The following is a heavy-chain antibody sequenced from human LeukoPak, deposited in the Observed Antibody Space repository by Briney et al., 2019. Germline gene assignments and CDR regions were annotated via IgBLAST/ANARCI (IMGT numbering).Heavy chain of an antibody. CDR2: INPNGGAT. CDR3: ARDFRAMDV. CDR1: GYTFTDYY. Sequence: ASVKVSCKASGYTFTDYYMHWVRQAPAPGQGLEWMGWINPNGGATNYAQKFQGRVTMTRDTSIGTAYMELSRLRSDDTAVYFCARDFRAMDVWGQGTTVTVSS. J-gene: IGHJ6*02. V-gene: IGHV1-2*02.